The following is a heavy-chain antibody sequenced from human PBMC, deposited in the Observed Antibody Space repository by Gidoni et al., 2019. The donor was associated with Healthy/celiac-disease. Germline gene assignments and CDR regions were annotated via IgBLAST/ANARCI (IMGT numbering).Heavy chain of an antibody. J-gene: IGHJ2*01. Sequence: QVQLVESGGGVVQRGKTLRLACGAAGFTFRSYGMPWVRQAPGEGLGWVAVIWYDGSTKYYADSVKGRFTISRDNSKNTLYLQMNSLRAEDTAVYYCARGGGSYRRGDWYFDLWCRGTLVTVSS. CDR3: ARGGGSYRRGDWYFDL. CDR2: IWYDGSTK. CDR1: GFTFRSYG. D-gene: IGHD1-26*01. V-gene: IGHV3-33*01.